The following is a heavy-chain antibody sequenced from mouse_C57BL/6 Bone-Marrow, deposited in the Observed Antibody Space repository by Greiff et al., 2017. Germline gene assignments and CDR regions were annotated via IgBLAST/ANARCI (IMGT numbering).Heavy chain of an antibody. D-gene: IGHD2-2*01. CDR1: GFTFSSYA. V-gene: IGHV5-4*01. CDR2: ISDGGSYT. CDR3: ARDLVSPDY. Sequence: EVQGVESGGGLVKPGGSLKLSCAASGFTFSSYAMSWVRQTPEKRLEWVATISDGGSYTYYPDNVKGRFTISRDNAKNNLYLQMSHLKSEDTAMYYCARDLVSPDYWGQGTTLTVSS. J-gene: IGHJ2*01.